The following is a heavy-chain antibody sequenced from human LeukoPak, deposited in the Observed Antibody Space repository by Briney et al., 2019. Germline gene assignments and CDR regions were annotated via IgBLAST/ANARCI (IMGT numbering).Heavy chain of an antibody. CDR2: IFISGST. V-gene: IGHV4-4*07. CDR1: GGSISTHY. CDR3: ARGSGWYDY. D-gene: IGHD6-19*01. Sequence: SETLSLTCTVSGGSISTHYWSWIRQPAGRGLEWIGRIFISGSTNYNPSLKSRVTMSVDTSKNQFSLNLSSVTAADTAVYYCARGSGWYDYWGQGTLVTVSS. J-gene: IGHJ4*02.